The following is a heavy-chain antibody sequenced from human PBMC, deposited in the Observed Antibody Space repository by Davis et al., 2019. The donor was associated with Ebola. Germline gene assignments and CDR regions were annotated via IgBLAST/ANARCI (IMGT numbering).Heavy chain of an antibody. J-gene: IGHJ5*02. Sequence: GGSLRLSCAASGFTFSSYAMSWVRQAPGKGLEWVAVISYDGSNKYYADSVKGRFTISRDNSKNTLYLQMNSLRAEDTAVYYCARDSAIRYFDWLPTMGPWGQGTLVTVSS. D-gene: IGHD3-9*01. CDR2: ISYDGSNK. CDR1: GFTFSSYA. CDR3: ARDSAIRYFDWLPTMGP. V-gene: IGHV3-30-3*01.